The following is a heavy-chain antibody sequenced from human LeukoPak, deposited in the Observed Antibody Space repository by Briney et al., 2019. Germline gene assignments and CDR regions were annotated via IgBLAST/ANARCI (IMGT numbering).Heavy chain of an antibody. CDR2: ISTGSAVI. D-gene: IGHD2-15*01. CDR1: GFTFSTFS. CDR3: ARDVGYCSGGSCYRWFAS. J-gene: IGHJ5*01. Sequence: GGSLRLSCAASGFTFSTFSMSWVRQAPGKGLEWVSYISTGSAVIYYADPVRGRFTISRDDARNSVSLQMNSLRADDTAVYYCARDVGYCSGGSCYRWFASWGQGTLVTVSS. V-gene: IGHV3-48*01.